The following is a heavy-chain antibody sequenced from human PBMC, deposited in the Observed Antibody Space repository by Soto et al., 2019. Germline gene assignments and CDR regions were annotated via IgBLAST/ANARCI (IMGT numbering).Heavy chain of an antibody. Sequence: AAVKVSCKVSGYTFTDYYLHWVRQAPVQGLEWMGCINPNTGDTRFPQKFQGRVTLTRDTSISTGYMELNSLRSDDTALYYCVREYSSETHIVQNWFDSWSRGALVTLSS. D-gene: IGHD5-12*01. CDR1: GYTFTDYY. CDR3: VREYSSETHIVQNWFDS. J-gene: IGHJ5*01. V-gene: IGHV1-2*02. CDR2: INPNTGDT.